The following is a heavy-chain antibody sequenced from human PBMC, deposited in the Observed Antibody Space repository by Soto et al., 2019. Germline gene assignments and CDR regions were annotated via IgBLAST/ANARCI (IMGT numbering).Heavy chain of an antibody. Sequence: QMQLQESGSGLVKPSQTLSLTCAVSGGSISSGGYSWSWIRQPPGKGLEWIGYIYHSGSTYYNPSLTRRVTISVERSTNQFSLKLSSVTAAHTAVYYCARGHPTAFDPWGQGTLVSVSS. J-gene: IGHJ5*02. CDR1: GGSISSGGYS. CDR2: IYHSGST. CDR3: ARGHPTAFDP. V-gene: IGHV4-30-2*01. D-gene: IGHD4-17*01.